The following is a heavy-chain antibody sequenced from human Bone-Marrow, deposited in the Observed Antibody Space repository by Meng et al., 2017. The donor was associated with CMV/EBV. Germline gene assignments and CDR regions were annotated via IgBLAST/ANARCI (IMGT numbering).Heavy chain of an antibody. V-gene: IGHV3-48*04. Sequence: GGSLRLSCAASGFTFSSYSMNWVRQAPGKGLEWVSYISSSSSTIYYADSVKGRFTISRDNAKNSLYPQMNSLRAEDTAVYYCARDRDFWRADGMDVWGQGTTVTVSS. J-gene: IGHJ6*02. CDR2: ISSSSSTI. D-gene: IGHD3-3*01. CDR3: ARDRDFWRADGMDV. CDR1: GFTFSSYS.